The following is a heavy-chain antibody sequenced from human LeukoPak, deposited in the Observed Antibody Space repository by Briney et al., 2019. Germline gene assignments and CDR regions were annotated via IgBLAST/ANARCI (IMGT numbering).Heavy chain of an antibody. J-gene: IGHJ4*02. CDR2: MNPNSGNT. CDR3: ARGRRKVTIFGVVYGFDY. Sequence: GASVKVSCKASGYTFTGYYMHWVRQATGQGLEWMGWMNPNSGNTGYAQKFQGRVTITRNTSISTAYMELSSLRSEDTAVYYCARGRRKVTIFGVVYGFDYWGQGTLVTVSS. CDR1: GYTFTGYY. D-gene: IGHD3-3*01. V-gene: IGHV1-8*03.